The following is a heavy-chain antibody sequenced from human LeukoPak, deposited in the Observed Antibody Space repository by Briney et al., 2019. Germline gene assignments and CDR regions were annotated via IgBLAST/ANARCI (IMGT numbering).Heavy chain of an antibody. V-gene: IGHV3-23*01. Sequence: PGGSLRLTCAASGFTFSTYAMSWVRQAPGKVLEWVCAISAGGDATFYADSVKGRFTVSRDNPKNTLSLQMNSLRGEDTAIYYCADHFPYCSRGSCSYFDHWGQGTLVTVSS. CDR1: GFTFSTYA. CDR3: ADHFPYCSRGSCSYFDH. D-gene: IGHD2-15*01. J-gene: IGHJ4*02. CDR2: ISAGGDAT.